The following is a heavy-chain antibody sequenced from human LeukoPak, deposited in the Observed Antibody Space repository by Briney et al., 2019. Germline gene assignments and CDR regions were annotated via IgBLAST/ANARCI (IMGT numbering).Heavy chain of an antibody. CDR1: GGSISSSSYY. D-gene: IGHD1-26*01. Sequence: SETLSLTCTVSGGSISSSSYYWGWIRQPPGKGLEWIGSIYYSGSTYYNPSLKSRVTISVDTSKNQFSLKLSSVTAADTAVYYCARRGSIVGATRPFDYWGQGTLVTVSS. CDR3: ARRGSIVGATRPFDY. J-gene: IGHJ4*02. CDR2: IYYSGST. V-gene: IGHV4-39*01.